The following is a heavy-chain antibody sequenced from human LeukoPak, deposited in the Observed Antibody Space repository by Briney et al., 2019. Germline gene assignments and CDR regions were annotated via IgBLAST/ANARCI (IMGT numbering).Heavy chain of an antibody. CDR3: ARDAITGTDYFDY. CDR1: GYTFTSYG. J-gene: IGHJ4*02. V-gene: IGHV1-2*02. Sequence: ASVKVSCKASGYTFTSYGISWVRQAPGQGLEWMGWINPNSGGTNYAQKFQGRVTMTRDTSISTAYMELSRLRSDDTAVYYCARDAITGTDYFDYWGQGTLVTVSS. CDR2: INPNSGGT. D-gene: IGHD1/OR15-1a*01.